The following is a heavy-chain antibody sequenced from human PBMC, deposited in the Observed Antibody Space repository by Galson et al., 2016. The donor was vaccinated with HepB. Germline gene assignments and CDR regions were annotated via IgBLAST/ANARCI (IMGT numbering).Heavy chain of an antibody. CDR1: GFTFRDNW. CDR3: ARGKATILT. Sequence: SLRLSCAASGFTFRDNWMSWVRQAPGKGLEWVASMKQDGSEKYSLDSVKGRFTISRDNAKTSLFLQMNSLRAEDTAVYYCARGKATILTWGQGTLVTVSS. D-gene: IGHD1-1*01. J-gene: IGHJ5*02. V-gene: IGHV3-7*03. CDR2: MKQDGSEK.